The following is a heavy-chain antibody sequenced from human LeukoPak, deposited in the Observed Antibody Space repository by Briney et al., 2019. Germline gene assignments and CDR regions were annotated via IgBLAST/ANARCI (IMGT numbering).Heavy chain of an antibody. J-gene: IGHJ4*02. V-gene: IGHV1-69*05. D-gene: IGHD2-15*01. Sequence: SSVKVSCKASGGTFSSYAISWVRQAPGQGLEWMGGIIPIFGTANYAQKFQGRVTITTDESTSTAYMELSSLRSEDTAVYYCARAYCSGGSCRPYYFDYWGQGTLVTVSS. CDR1: GGTFSSYA. CDR2: IIPIFGTA. CDR3: ARAYCSGGSCRPYYFDY.